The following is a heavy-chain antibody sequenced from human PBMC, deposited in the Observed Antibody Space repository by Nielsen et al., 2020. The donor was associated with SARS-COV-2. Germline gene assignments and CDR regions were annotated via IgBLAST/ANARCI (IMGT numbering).Heavy chain of an antibody. Sequence: GGSLRLSCAASGFTFSSYSMNWVRQAPGKGLEWVSYISSSSSTIYYADSVKGRFTISRDNSKNTLYLQMNSLRAEDTAVYYCARDPSVYSSSWKIIPYYFDYWGQGTLVTVSS. V-gene: IGHV3-48*01. J-gene: IGHJ4*02. D-gene: IGHD6-13*01. CDR3: ARDPSVYSSSWKIIPYYFDY. CDR2: ISSSSSTI. CDR1: GFTFSSYS.